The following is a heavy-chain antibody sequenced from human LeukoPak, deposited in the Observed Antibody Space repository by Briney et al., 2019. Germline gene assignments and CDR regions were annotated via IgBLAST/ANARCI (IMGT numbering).Heavy chain of an antibody. J-gene: IGHJ3*02. CDR3: ARSRIRRLGNAFDI. CDR2: ISAYNGNT. D-gene: IGHD4-17*01. CDR1: GYTFTSYG. V-gene: IGHV1-18*01. Sequence: ASVKVSCKASGYTFTSYGISWVRQAPGQGLEWMGWISAYNGNTNYAQKLQGRVTMTTDTSTSTAYMELRSLRSYDTAVYYCARSRIRRLGNAFDIWGQGTMVTVSS.